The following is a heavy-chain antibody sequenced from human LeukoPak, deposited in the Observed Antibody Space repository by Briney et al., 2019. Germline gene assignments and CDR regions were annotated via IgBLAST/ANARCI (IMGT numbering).Heavy chain of an antibody. J-gene: IGHJ6*02. V-gene: IGHV6-1*01. Sequence: SQTLSLTCAISGDSVSSNSAAWNWIRQSPSRGLEWLGRTYYRSNLYNDYAVSVKSRITINPDTSKNQFSLQLNSVTPEDTAVYYCARDPGDCSGGSCYYRNYYYGMDVWGQGTTVTVSS. CDR3: ARDPGDCSGGSCYYRNYYYGMDV. D-gene: IGHD2-15*01. CDR1: GDSVSSNSAA. CDR2: TYYRSNLYN.